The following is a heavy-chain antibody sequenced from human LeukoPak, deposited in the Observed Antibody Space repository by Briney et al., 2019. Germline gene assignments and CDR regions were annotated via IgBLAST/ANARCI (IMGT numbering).Heavy chain of an antibody. J-gene: IGHJ3*02. D-gene: IGHD2-2*01. CDR2: ISRSGGDT. CDR1: GFTFSSYA. CDR3: AKCGTPCYGNAFYI. V-gene: IGHV3-23*01. Sequence: GGSLRLSCAASGFTFSSYAMTWVRQAPGKGLEGVSGISRSGGDTEYADSVKGRFTISRDNSKNTLYMQINSLRAEDAAAYYCAKCGTPCYGNAFYIWGQGTMVTVSS.